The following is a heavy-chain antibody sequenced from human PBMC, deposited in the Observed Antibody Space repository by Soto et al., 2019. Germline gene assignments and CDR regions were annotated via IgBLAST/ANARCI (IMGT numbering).Heavy chain of an antibody. CDR2: INHSGST. D-gene: IGHD1-7*01. CDR3: ARGLVRTGTTRVFDY. Sequence: QVQLQQWGAGLLKPSETLSLTCAVYGGSFSGYYWSWIRQPPGKGLEWIGEINHSGSTNYNPSLKSRVTISVDTSKNQFSLKLSSVTAADTAVYYCARGLVRTGTTRVFDYWGQGTLVTVSS. J-gene: IGHJ4*02. V-gene: IGHV4-34*01. CDR1: GGSFSGYY.